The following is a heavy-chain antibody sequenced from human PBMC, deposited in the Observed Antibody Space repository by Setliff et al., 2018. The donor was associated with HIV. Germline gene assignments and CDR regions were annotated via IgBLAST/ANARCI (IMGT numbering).Heavy chain of an antibody. V-gene: IGHV4-38-2*01. CDR3: ARVLPSSYYYYMDV. Sequence: ETLSLTCAVSGYSISSGYYWGWIRQPPGKGLEWVGSIYHSGTTYYNPSLKSRVTISVDTSKNQFSLKLSSVTAADTAVYYCARVLPSSYYYYMDVWGKGTTVTVSS. CDR1: GYSISSGYY. CDR2: IYHSGTT. J-gene: IGHJ6*03.